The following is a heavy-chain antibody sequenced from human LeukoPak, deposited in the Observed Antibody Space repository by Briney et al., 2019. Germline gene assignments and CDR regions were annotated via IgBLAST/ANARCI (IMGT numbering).Heavy chain of an antibody. V-gene: IGHV3-23*01. CDR1: GFTFSTYA. Sequence: GGSLRLSCAASGFTFSTYAMSRVRQTPGKGLEWVAAISGDNPGTYHANSVKGRFTISRDNSKNTLHLQMTGLRAEDTAIYYCAKVSVGHCSGAFCYHFDSWGQGTLVTVSS. J-gene: IGHJ4*02. D-gene: IGHD2-15*01. CDR3: AKVSVGHCSGAFCYHFDS. CDR2: ISGDNPGT.